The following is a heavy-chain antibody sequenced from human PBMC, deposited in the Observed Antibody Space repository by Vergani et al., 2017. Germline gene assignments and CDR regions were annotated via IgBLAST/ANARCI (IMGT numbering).Heavy chain of an antibody. CDR1: GGSFTSYH. CDR3: ARVNTETNGHLYYYYYMDV. V-gene: IGHV4-34*01. J-gene: IGHJ6*03. CDR2: IDHTGRP. D-gene: IGHD4-11*01. Sequence: QVQLQQWGGGLLKPSETLSLTCVVNGGSFTSYHWTWIRQSPGEGLEWVGDIDHTGRPDYSPSLKSRLTMSVVKSRNQFSLTLNSVTATDTAIYFCARVNTETNGHLYYYYYMDVWGQGTAVTVS.